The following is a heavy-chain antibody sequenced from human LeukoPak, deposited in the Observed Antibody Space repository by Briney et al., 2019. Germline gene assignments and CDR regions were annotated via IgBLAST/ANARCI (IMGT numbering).Heavy chain of an antibody. Sequence: GGSLRLSCAASGFTFDDYAMHWVRQAPGKGLEWVSLISWDGGSAYYADSVKGRFTISRDNSKNSLYLQMNSLRAEDTALYYCAKDIGPRYCSGGSCYWDNDAFDIWGQGTMVTVSS. CDR1: GFTFDDYA. D-gene: IGHD2-15*01. CDR3: AKDIGPRYCSGGSCYWDNDAFDI. CDR2: ISWDGGSA. V-gene: IGHV3-43D*03. J-gene: IGHJ3*02.